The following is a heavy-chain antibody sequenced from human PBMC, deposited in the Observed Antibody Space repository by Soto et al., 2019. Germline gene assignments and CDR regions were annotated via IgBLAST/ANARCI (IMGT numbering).Heavy chain of an antibody. CDR2: GYHSVSI. CDR1: GGSITSYY. J-gene: IGHJ2*01. CDR3: ARAFAGFGAYWYFDL. V-gene: IGHV4-59*01. D-gene: IGHD3-16*01. Sequence: SETLSLTCVVSGGSITSYYWSWIRQPPGKALEWIGYGYHSVSIHYNPSLKTRVTISVDTSENQFSLRLSSVTAADTAVYYCARAFAGFGAYWYFDLWGRGTLVTV.